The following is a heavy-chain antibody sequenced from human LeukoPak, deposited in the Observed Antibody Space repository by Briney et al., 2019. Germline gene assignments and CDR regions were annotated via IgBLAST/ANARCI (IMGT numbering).Heavy chain of an antibody. CDR3: AREPYYYDSSGYYGWFDP. J-gene: IGHJ5*02. Sequence: SETLSLTCGVSGYSISSGYQWAWIRQSPGKGLEWIGSIYHSGSAHYNPSLKSRVTISVETSKNQFSLKLSSVTAADTAVYYCAREPYYYDSSGYYGWFDPWGQGTLVTVSS. V-gene: IGHV4-38-2*02. CDR2: IYHSGSA. D-gene: IGHD3-22*01. CDR1: GYSISSGYQ.